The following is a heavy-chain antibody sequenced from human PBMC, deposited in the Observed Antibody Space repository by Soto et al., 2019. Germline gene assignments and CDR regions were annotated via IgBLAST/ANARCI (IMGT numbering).Heavy chain of an antibody. Sequence: GGSLRLSCAASGFTVNSNYMTWVRQAPGKGLEWVSVIYTGGSTYYADSVKGRFTISRHNSKNTLYLQMDSLRAEDTAVYYCARGISPLFDYWGQGILVTVSS. D-gene: IGHD3-3*02. V-gene: IGHV3-53*04. J-gene: IGHJ4*02. CDR3: ARGISPLFDY. CDR2: IYTGGST. CDR1: GFTVNSNY.